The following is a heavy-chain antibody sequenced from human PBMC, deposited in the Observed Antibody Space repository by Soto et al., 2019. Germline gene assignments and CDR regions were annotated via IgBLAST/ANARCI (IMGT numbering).Heavy chain of an antibody. Sequence: QVQLVQSGAEVRRPGASVKVSCKAPGDTFTSYYLNWVRQAPGQGLEWMGVINPHGGSTKYAQKFQGRITMTRDTSSSTFYMELSSLRSDDTAIYYCARSSGGNFGIIIEGSNWFDPWGQGTLVTVSS. D-gene: IGHD3-3*01. CDR1: GDTFTSYY. V-gene: IGHV1-46*01. J-gene: IGHJ5*02. CDR2: INPHGGST. CDR3: ARSSGGNFGIIIEGSNWFDP.